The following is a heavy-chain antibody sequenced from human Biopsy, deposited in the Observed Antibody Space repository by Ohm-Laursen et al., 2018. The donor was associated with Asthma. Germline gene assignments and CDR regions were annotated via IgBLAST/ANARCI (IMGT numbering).Heavy chain of an antibody. CDR3: ARIKIRIGAGTDRYFDL. J-gene: IGHJ2*01. V-gene: IGHV1-2*06. D-gene: IGHD3-16*01. Sequence: ASVTVSCKASGYPFTDYYVHWARQAPGQGLEWMGRIDPNSGGTNYAQKFLGRVTMTRDTSVNTAFMVLSRLRSDDTAVYYCARIKIRIGAGTDRYFDLWGRGTLVTVSS. CDR1: GYPFTDYY. CDR2: IDPNSGGT.